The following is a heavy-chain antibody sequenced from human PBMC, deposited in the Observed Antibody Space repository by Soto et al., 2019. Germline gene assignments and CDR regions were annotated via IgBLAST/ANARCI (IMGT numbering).Heavy chain of an antibody. CDR2: IHGGDSNT. CDR3: ARRITSSTGWDY. J-gene: IGHJ4*02. CDR1: GYSFTSYW. D-gene: IGHD6-19*01. Sequence: GESLKISCKGSGYSFTSYWISWVRQMPGKGLEWMGIIHGGDSNTRYSPSFDGQVTISTDKSINTAYLQWSSLKASDTAMYYCARRITSSTGWDYWGQGTLVTVSS. V-gene: IGHV5-51*01.